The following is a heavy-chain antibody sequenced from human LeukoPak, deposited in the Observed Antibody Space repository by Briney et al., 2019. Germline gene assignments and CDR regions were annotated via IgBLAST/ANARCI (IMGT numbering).Heavy chain of an antibody. CDR1: GGSFSGYY. CDR3: ARSRRLGYCSGGSCPNDY. V-gene: IGHV4-34*01. Sequence: PSETLSLTCAVYGGSFSGYYWSWIRQPPGKGLEWIGEINHSGSTNYNPSLKSRVTISVDTSKNQFSLKLSSVTAADTAVYYCARSRRLGYCSGGSCPNDYWGQGTLVTVSS. D-gene: IGHD2-15*01. CDR2: INHSGST. J-gene: IGHJ4*02.